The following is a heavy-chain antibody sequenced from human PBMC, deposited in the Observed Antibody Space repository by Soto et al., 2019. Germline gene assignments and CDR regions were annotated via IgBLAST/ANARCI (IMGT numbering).Heavy chain of an antibody. V-gene: IGHV6-1*01. J-gene: IGHJ5*02. D-gene: IGHD3-3*01. Sequence: PSQTLSLTCAISGDSVSSNSAAWNWIRQSPSRGLEWLGRTYYRSKWYNDYAVSVKSRITINPDTSKNQFSLQLNSVTPEDTAVYYRAGAEFPGRPGERITIFGVVIKNWFDPWGQGTLVTVSS. CDR3: AGAEFPGRPGERITIFGVVIKNWFDP. CDR2: TYYRSKWYN. CDR1: GDSVSSNSAA.